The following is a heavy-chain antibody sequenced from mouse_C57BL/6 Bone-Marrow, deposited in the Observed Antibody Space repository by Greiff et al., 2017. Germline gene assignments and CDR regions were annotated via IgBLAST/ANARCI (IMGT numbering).Heavy chain of an antibody. CDR2: IRYDGSN. Sequence: EVKVEESGPGLVKPSQSLSLTCSVTGYSITSGYYWNWIRQFPGNKLEWMGYIRYDGSNNYNPSLKNRISITRDTSKNQFFLKLNSVTTEDTATYYCARDLLWLRGYFDVWGTGTTVTVSS. CDR3: ARDLLWLRGYFDV. D-gene: IGHD2-2*01. CDR1: GYSITSGYY. J-gene: IGHJ1*03. V-gene: IGHV3-6*01.